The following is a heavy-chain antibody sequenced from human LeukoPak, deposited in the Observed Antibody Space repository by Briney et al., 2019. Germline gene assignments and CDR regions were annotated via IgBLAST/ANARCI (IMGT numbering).Heavy chain of an antibody. CDR3: ARAYS. J-gene: IGHJ5*02. V-gene: IGHV3-7*04. D-gene: IGHD2-21*01. CDR1: GFTFSGYW. CDR2: IKQDGGVK. Sequence: PGGSPRLSCVAPGFTFSGYWMSWVRQAPGKGPEWVANIKQDGGVKNYVDSVKGRFTISRDNAKNSLYLQMDSLGAEDTAVYYCARAYSWGQGTLVTVSS.